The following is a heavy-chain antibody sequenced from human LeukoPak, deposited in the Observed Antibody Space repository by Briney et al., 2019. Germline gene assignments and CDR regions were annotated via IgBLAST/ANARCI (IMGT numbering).Heavy chain of an antibody. J-gene: IGHJ6*03. CDR2: ISYDGSNK. V-gene: IGHV3-30*03. D-gene: IGHD2-15*01. CDR3: ARDGRLLNYNMDV. Sequence: GGSLRLSCAASGFTFSSYGMHWVRQAPGKGLEWVAVISYDGSNKYYADSVKGRFTISRDNSKNTLYLQMNSLRAEDTAVYYCARDGRLLNYNMDVWGKGTTVTVSS. CDR1: GFTFSSYG.